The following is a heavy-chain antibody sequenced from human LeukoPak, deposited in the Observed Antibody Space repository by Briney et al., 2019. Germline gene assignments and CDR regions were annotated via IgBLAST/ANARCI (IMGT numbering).Heavy chain of an antibody. CDR3: ARDNSVGNTAWWFDP. CDR2: INPSGGST. J-gene: IGHJ5*02. CDR1: GYTFTNYG. V-gene: IGHV1-46*01. Sequence: ASVKVSCKASGYTFTNYGITWVRQAPGQGLEWMGIINPSGGSTNYAQNFQGRVTMTRDMSTSTDYMELTSLRSEDTAVYYCARDNSVGNTAWWFDPWGQGTLVTVSS. D-gene: IGHD1-26*01.